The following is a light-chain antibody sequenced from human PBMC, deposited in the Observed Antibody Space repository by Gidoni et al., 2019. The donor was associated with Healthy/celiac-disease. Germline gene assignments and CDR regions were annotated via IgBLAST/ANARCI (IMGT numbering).Light chain of an antibody. V-gene: IGKV3D-20*01. CDR3: QQYGSSPPIT. Sequence: ETVLTQSPATLSLSPGERAPLSCRASHSVSSSYLAWYPKKPVLAPRLRIYDASSRATGIPDRFSGIGSGTDFTLTISRLEPEDFAVYDCQQYGSSPPITFGQGTRLEIK. J-gene: IGKJ5*01. CDR1: HSVSSSY. CDR2: DAS.